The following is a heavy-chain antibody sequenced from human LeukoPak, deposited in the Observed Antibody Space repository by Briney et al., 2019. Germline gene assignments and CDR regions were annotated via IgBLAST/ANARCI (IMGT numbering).Heavy chain of an antibody. CDR3: ARQGPYDFWSGYYPYYFDY. CDR2: IYYSGST. D-gene: IGHD3-3*01. Sequence: NPSETLSLTCTVSGGSISSYYWSWIRQPPGKGLEWIGSIYYSGSTYYNPSLKSRVTISVDTSKNQFSLKLSSVTAADTAVYYRARQGPYDFWSGYYPYYFDYWGQGTLVTVSS. V-gene: IGHV4-59*05. CDR1: GGSISSYY. J-gene: IGHJ4*02.